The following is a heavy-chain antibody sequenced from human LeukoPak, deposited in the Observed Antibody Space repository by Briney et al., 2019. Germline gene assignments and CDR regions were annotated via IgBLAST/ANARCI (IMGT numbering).Heavy chain of an antibody. J-gene: IGHJ4*02. CDR1: GFTVSSNY. Sequence: GGSLGLSCAASGFTVSSNYMSWVRQAPGKGLEWVSVIYSGGSTYYADSVKGRFTISRDNSKNTLYLQMNSLRAEDTAVYYCAKDSSEPIIDYWGQGTLVTVSS. V-gene: IGHV3-53*05. CDR2: IYSGGST. CDR3: AKDSSEPIIDY.